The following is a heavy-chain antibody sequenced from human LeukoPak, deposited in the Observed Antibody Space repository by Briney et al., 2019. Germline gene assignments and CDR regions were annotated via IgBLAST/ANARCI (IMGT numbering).Heavy chain of an antibody. D-gene: IGHD2-2*01. Sequence: SETLSLTCAVYSGSFSGYYWSWIRQPPGKGLEWIGEINHSGSTNYNPSLKSRVTISVDTSKNQFSLKLSSVTAADTAVYYCARVGRSFDIVVVPAAPIYMDVWGKGTTVTVSS. V-gene: IGHV4-34*01. CDR2: INHSGST. CDR3: ARVGRSFDIVVVPAAPIYMDV. CDR1: SGSFSGYY. J-gene: IGHJ6*03.